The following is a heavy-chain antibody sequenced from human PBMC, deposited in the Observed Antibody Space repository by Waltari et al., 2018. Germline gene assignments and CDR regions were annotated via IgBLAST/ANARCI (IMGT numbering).Heavy chain of an antibody. V-gene: IGHV1-69-2*01. CDR2: VDGIDGEA. CDR3: AARADLDEAAGYDH. CDR1: GYPFPDYY. J-gene: IGHJ5*02. D-gene: IGHD6-25*01. Sequence: EVQLVQSGAEVKKPGATVNIPCTVSGYPFPDYYMHWVQQAPGKGQEWMGIVDGIDGEAIDAEKIQGRVSITAGAATDTGCMERSRVRSKDTDRYYCAARADLDEAAGYDHWGQGTLVTVSS.